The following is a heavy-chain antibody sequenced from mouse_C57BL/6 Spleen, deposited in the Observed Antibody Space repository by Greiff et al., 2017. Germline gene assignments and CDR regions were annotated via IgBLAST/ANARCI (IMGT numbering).Heavy chain of an antibody. Sequence: QVQLQQSGPELVKPGASVKISCKASGYAFSSSWMNWVKQRPGQGLEWIGRIYPGDGDTNYNRKFKGKATLTADKSSSTAYMQLSSLTSEDSAVYFCAMWWDYVSSEDYFDYWGQGTTLTVSS. V-gene: IGHV1-82*01. CDR3: AMWWDYVSSEDYFDY. CDR1: GYAFSSSW. CDR2: IYPGDGDT. J-gene: IGHJ2*01. D-gene: IGHD1-1*01.